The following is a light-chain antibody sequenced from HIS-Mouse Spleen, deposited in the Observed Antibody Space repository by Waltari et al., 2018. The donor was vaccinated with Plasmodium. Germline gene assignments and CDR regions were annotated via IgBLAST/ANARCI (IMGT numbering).Light chain of an antibody. CDR2: EDS. CDR1: ALPKKY. CDR3: YSTDSSGNHRV. V-gene: IGLV3-10*01. J-gene: IGLJ3*02. Sequence: SYELTQPPSVSVSSGQTARITCSGDALPKKYAYLYHQKSGQAPVLVIYEDSKRPSGIPERFSGSSSGTMATLTISGAQVEDEADYYCYSTDSSGNHRVFGGGTKLTVL.